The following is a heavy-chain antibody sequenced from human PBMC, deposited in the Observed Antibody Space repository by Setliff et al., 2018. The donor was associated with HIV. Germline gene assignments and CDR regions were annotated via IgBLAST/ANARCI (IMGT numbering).Heavy chain of an antibody. D-gene: IGHD6-19*01. CDR1: GGSFSAYH. V-gene: IGHV4-34*01. Sequence: SETLSLTCAVYGGSFSAYHWSWIRQTPGKGLEWLGEINHSGSTAYNLALESRVSMSIDTSKNQFSLKLTSVTAADTAVYYCVREVGHRSGYYRGSFDYWGQGTLVTVSS. J-gene: IGHJ4*02. CDR3: VREVGHRSGYYRGSFDY. CDR2: INHSGST.